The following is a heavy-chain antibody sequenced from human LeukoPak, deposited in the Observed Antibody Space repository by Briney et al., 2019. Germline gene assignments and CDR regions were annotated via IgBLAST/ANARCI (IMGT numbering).Heavy chain of an antibody. D-gene: IGHD2-21*02. CDR1: GFSFSHYG. V-gene: IGHV3-30*18. Sequence: GWSLRLSCAASGFSFSHYGMSWVRQAPGKGLEWVAAISDGGSNNYYADSLKGRVTISRDNSKKTLFLQMNSLRPEDTAVYYCAKASCGFDCYSDSWGQGTLVTVSS. CDR3: AKASCGFDCYSDS. CDR2: ISDGGSNN. J-gene: IGHJ4*02.